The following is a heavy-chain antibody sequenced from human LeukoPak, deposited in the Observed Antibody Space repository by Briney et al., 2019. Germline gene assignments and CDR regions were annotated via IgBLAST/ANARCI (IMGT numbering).Heavy chain of an antibody. Sequence: SETLSLTCTVSGGSISSYYWSWIRQPPGKGLEWIGYIYYSGSTNYNPSLKSRVTISVDTSKNQFSLKLSSVTAADTAVYYCARGRRGHYYYYYMDVWGKGTAVTVSS. V-gene: IGHV4-59*12. CDR2: IYYSGST. CDR3: ARGRRGHYYYYYMDV. J-gene: IGHJ6*03. CDR1: GGSISSYY. D-gene: IGHD1-14*01.